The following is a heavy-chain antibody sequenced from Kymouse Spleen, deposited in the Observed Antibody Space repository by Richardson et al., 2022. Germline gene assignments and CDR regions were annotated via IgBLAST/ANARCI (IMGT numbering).Heavy chain of an antibody. D-gene: IGHD1-7*01. CDR2: INHSGST. CDR3: ARVTGTTRYGMDV. J-gene: IGHJ6*02. CDR1: GGSFSGYY. V-gene: IGHV4-34*01. Sequence: QVQLQQWGAGLLKPSETLSLTCAVYGGSFSGYYWSWIRQPPGKGLEWIGEINHSGSTNYNPSLKSRVTISVDTSKNQFSLKLSSVTAADTAVYYCARVTGTTRYGMDVWGQGTTVTVSS.